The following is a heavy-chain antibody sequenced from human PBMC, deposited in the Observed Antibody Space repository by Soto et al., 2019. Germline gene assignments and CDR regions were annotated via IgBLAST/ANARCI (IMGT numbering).Heavy chain of an antibody. CDR3: ARDGTNGRYKWFHP. J-gene: IGHJ5*02. Sequence: PGGLLRVSCAAVGFTSSDYGMTWVSQAPGKGLEWVANIKEDGSEKNYVDSVKGRFTISRDNAKNSLFLQMNSLRAEDTALYFCARDGTNGRYKWFHPWGQGTLVTAPQ. V-gene: IGHV3-7*05. D-gene: IGHD2-8*01. CDR2: IKEDGSEK. CDR1: GFTSSDYG.